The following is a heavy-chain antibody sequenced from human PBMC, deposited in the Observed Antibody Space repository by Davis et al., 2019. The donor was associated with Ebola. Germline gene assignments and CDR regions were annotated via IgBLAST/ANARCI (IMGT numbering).Heavy chain of an antibody. D-gene: IGHD3-10*01. CDR1: GGSISSYY. CDR3: ARDPGGGSGLSLFDY. J-gene: IGHJ4*02. CDR2: IYYSGST. Sequence: PSETLSLTCTVSGGSISSYYWSWIRQPPGKGLEWIGYIYYSGSTNYNPSLKSRVTISVDTSKNQFSLKLSSVTAADTAVYYCARDPGGGSGLSLFDYWGQGTLVTVSS. V-gene: IGHV4-59*01.